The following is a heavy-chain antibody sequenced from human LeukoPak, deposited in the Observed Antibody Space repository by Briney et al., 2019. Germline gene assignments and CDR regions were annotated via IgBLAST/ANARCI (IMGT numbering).Heavy chain of an antibody. J-gene: IGHJ4*02. V-gene: IGHV3-23*01. Sequence: GGSLRLSCAVSGFTFSSYAMSWVRQAPGKGLEWVSGISGSGDSTYYADSVKGRFTISRDNSKNTLYLQMNSLRAEDTAVYYCVKKSYYYDSTGYYDYWGQGTLVTVSS. D-gene: IGHD3-22*01. CDR1: GFTFSSYA. CDR3: VKKSYYYDSTGYYDY. CDR2: ISGSGDST.